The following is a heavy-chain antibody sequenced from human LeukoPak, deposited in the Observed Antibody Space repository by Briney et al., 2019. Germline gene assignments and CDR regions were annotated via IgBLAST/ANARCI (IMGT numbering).Heavy chain of an antibody. D-gene: IGHD5-12*01. CDR2: IKGKTEGGTT. J-gene: IGHJ4*02. CDR3: AQASGYDRY. V-gene: IGHV3-15*01. CDR1: GFTFSNAW. Sequence: GGSLRLSCAASGFTFSNAWMTWVRQAPRKGLEWVGRIKGKTEGGTTDYAAPVKGRFTISRDDSRNMLYLHMNSLKAEDTAVYYCAQASGYDRYWGQGTLVTVSS.